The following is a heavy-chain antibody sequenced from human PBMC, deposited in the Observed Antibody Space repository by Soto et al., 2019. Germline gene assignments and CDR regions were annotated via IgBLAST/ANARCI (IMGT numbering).Heavy chain of an antibody. Sequence: SETLSLTCAVYGGSFSDYYWSWIRRPPGKGLEWIGEINHRGSTNYNPSLRTRIIVSIDTSKNQFSLSLTSVSAADTALYYCARRITAAGTWWFDPWGQGALVTVSS. V-gene: IGHV4-34*01. CDR1: GGSFSDYY. D-gene: IGHD6-13*01. J-gene: IGHJ5*02. CDR2: INHRGST. CDR3: ARRITAAGTWWFDP.